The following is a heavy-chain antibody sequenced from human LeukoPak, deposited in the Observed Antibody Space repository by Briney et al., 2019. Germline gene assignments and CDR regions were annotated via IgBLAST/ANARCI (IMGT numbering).Heavy chain of an antibody. CDR3: ARDRLFVGFRRGYSYGPFDI. V-gene: IGHV1-69*13. CDR2: IIPIFGTA. CDR1: GGTLSSYA. D-gene: IGHD5-18*01. Sequence: GASVKVSCKASGGTLSSYAISWVRQAPGQGLEWMGGIIPIFGTANYAQKFQGRVTITADESTSTAYMELSSLRSEDTAVYYCARDRLFVGFRRGYSYGPFDIWGQGTMVTVSS. J-gene: IGHJ3*02.